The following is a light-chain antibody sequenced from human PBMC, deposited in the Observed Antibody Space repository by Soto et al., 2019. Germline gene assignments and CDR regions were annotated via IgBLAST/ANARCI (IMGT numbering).Light chain of an antibody. Sequence: AIQMTQSPSSLSASVGDRVTITCRASQDIRNDLGWYQQKPGKTPKLLIFAASSLQSGVPSRFSGSGSGTDFTLIISSLQPEDFATYYCLQDFNYPWTFGQGTNVEIE. CDR3: LQDFNYPWT. V-gene: IGKV1-6*01. J-gene: IGKJ1*01. CDR2: AAS. CDR1: QDIRND.